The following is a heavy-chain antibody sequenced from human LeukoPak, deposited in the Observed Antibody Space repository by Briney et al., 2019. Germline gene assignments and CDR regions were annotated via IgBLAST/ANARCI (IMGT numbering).Heavy chain of an antibody. V-gene: IGHV4-4*07. D-gene: IGHD2-15*01. CDR2: IYTSGNT. Sequence: WETLSLTCTVSGGSISSYYWSWIRQPAGKGLEWIGRIYTSGNTNYNPSLKSRATMSIDTSKSQFSLKLSSVTAADTAVYYCARDGVIVVDYYYYYYMDVWGKGTTVTVSS. CDR3: ARDGVIVVDYYYYYYMDV. J-gene: IGHJ6*03. CDR1: GGSISSYY.